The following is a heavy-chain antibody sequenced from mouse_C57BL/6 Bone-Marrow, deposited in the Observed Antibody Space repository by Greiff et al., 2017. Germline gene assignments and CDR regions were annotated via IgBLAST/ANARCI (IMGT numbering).Heavy chain of an antibody. Sequence: VQLQQSGAELARPGASVKLSCKASGYTFTSYGISWVKQRTGQGLEWIGEISPRSGNTYYNEKFKGKATLTADKSSSTAYMELRSLTSEDSAVYFCASYGSSYDYWGQGTTLTVSS. V-gene: IGHV1-81*01. CDR1: GYTFTSYG. J-gene: IGHJ2*01. D-gene: IGHD1-1*01. CDR2: ISPRSGNT. CDR3: ASYGSSYDY.